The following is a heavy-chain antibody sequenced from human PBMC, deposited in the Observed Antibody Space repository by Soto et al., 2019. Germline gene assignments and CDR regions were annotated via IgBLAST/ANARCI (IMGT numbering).Heavy chain of an antibody. CDR3: ARVGPPSDY. J-gene: IGHJ4*02. V-gene: IGHV3-30*03. Sequence: GGSLRLSCAASGFTLASYVMGWFRQAPGKGLEWVALISYDGSNQYYADSVKGRFTISRDNSKNTLYLQMNSLRAEDTAVYYCARVGPPSDYWGQGTLVTVSS. CDR2: ISYDGSNQ. CDR1: GFTLASYV.